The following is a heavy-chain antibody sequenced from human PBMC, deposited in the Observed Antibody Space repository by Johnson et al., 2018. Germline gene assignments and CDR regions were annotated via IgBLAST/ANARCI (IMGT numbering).Heavy chain of an antibody. CDR3: ARDNLYDYDSSAYYFGGCFQH. J-gene: IGHJ1*01. Sequence: TLSLTCAVYGGSFSGYYWRWIRQPPGKGLEWIGEINHSGSTNYNPSLKSRVTISVDTSKNQFSLKLSSVTAADTAVYYCARDNLYDYDSSAYYFGGCFQHWGQGTLVTVSS. CDR1: GGSFSGYY. CDR2: INHSGST. D-gene: IGHD3-22*01. V-gene: IGHV4-34*01.